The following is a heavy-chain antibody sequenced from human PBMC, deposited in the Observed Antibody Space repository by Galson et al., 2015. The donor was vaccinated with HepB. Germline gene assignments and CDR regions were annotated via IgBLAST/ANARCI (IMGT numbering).Heavy chain of an antibody. J-gene: IGHJ4*02. CDR3: ARGWDIEVTANFDY. Sequence: SLRLSCAVSGFTYSNYWMSWVRQAPGRGLEWVANIKYDGSEKYYVHSVEGRFTASRDTAKNSLYLHMNSLRAEDTAVYYWARGWDIEVTANFDYWVQGALVTVSS. D-gene: IGHD2-21*02. V-gene: IGHV3-7*01. CDR1: GFTYSNYW. CDR2: IKYDGSEK.